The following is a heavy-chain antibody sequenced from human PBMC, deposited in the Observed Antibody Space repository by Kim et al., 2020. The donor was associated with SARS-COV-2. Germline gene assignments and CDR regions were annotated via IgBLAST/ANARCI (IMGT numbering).Heavy chain of an antibody. D-gene: IGHD1-26*01. Sequence: TNYAQKFQESVTITRDMSTSTAYMELSSLRSEDTAVYYCAAGGRGSLFDYWGQGTLVTVSS. CDR2: T. V-gene: IGHV1-58*01. J-gene: IGHJ4*02. CDR3: AAGGRGSLFDY.